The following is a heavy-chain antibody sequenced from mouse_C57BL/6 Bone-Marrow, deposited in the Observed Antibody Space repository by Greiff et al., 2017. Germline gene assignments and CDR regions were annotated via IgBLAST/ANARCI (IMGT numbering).Heavy chain of an antibody. Sequence: QVQLKQPGAELVRPGSSVKLSCKASGYTFTSYWMHWVKQRPIQGLEWIGNIDPSDSETHYNQKFKDKATLTVDKSSSTAYMQLSSLTSEDSAVXYCARGGIYYDYAMDYWGQGTSVTVSS. J-gene: IGHJ4*01. D-gene: IGHD2-1*01. V-gene: IGHV1-52*01. CDR1: GYTFTSYW. CDR3: ARGGIYYDYAMDY. CDR2: IDPSDSET.